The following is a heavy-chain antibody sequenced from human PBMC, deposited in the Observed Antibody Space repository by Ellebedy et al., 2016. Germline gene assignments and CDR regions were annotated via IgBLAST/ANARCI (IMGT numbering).Heavy chain of an antibody. CDR1: GGTFSSYA. J-gene: IGHJ4*02. CDR3: ARDQKGTIFGVVIPPNYYFDY. Sequence: ASVKVSCKASGGTFSSYAISWVRQATGQGLEWMGWMNPNSGNTGYAQKFQGRVTMTRDTSTSTVYMELSSLRSEDTAVYYCARDQKGTIFGVVIPPNYYFDYWGQGTLVTVSS. CDR2: MNPNSGNT. D-gene: IGHD3-3*01. V-gene: IGHV1-8*02.